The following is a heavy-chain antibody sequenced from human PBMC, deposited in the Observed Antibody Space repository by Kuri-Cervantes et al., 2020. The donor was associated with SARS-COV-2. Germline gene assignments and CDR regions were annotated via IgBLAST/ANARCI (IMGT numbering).Heavy chain of an antibody. Sequence: GGSLRLSCAASGFTFSSYSMNWVRQAPGKGLEWVSYISSSSSTIYYADSVKGRFTISRDNAKNSLYLQMNSLRAEDTAVYYCASLVVVAATHAFDIWGQGTMVTVSS. J-gene: IGHJ3*02. D-gene: IGHD2-15*01. CDR2: ISSSSSTI. V-gene: IGHV3-48*01. CDR1: GFTFSSYS. CDR3: ASLVVVAATHAFDI.